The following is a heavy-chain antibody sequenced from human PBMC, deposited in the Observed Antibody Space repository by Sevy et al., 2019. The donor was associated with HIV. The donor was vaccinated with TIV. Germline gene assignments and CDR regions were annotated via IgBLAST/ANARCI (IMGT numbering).Heavy chain of an antibody. Sequence: GGSLRLSCVASGFTFSSYWMSWVRQAPGKGLEWVAHIKQDGSEKYYVDSVKGRFTISRDNAKNSLYLQMNSLRAEDTAVYYCARTYYDFWSGYFQPDYYYYYGMDVWGQGTTVTVSS. CDR1: GFTFSSYW. CDR2: IKQDGSEK. CDR3: ARTYYDFWSGYFQPDYYYYYGMDV. V-gene: IGHV3-7*01. J-gene: IGHJ6*02. D-gene: IGHD3-3*01.